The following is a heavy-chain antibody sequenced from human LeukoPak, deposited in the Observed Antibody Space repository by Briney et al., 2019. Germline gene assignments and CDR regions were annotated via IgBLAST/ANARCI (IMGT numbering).Heavy chain of an antibody. CDR2: INHRGII. D-gene: IGHD2-2*01. CDR1: GGSFSGYY. J-gene: IGHJ3*01. Sequence: SETLSLTCAVYGGSFSGYYWSWIRQPPGKGLEWIGEINHRGIIDYNPSLKSRVTISVDTSKNHFSLKLSSVTAADTAVYYCARGFCSSTSCGASDAFDVWGQGTMVTVSS. CDR3: ARGFCSSTSCGASDAFDV. V-gene: IGHV4-34*01.